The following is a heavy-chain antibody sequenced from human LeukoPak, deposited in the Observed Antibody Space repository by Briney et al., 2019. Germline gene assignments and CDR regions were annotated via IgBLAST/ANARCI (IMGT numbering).Heavy chain of an antibody. Sequence: SETLSLTCTVSGDSISSYYWSWIRQPPGKGLEWIGYIYYSGSTNYNPSLKSRVTISVDTSKNQFSLKLSSVTAADTAVYYCARGGVNYYGMDVWGQGTTVTVSS. CDR1: GDSISSYY. J-gene: IGHJ6*02. CDR3: ARGGVNYYGMDV. D-gene: IGHD3-10*01. V-gene: IGHV4-59*01. CDR2: IYYSGST.